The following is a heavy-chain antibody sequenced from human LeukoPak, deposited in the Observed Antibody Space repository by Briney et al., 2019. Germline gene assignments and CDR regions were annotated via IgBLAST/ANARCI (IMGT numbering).Heavy chain of an antibody. CDR2: IHHSGYP. CDR3: ARMGSDY. CDR1: GDAISSGNY. Sequence: SETLSLTCVVSGDAISSGNYWGWVRQPPEEGLEWVGNIHHSGYPNYNPSLKSRVTISVDTSKSQFSLKMKSVTAADTAVYYCARMGSDYWGQGTLVTVSS. V-gene: IGHV4-38-2*01. J-gene: IGHJ4*02. D-gene: IGHD3-16*01.